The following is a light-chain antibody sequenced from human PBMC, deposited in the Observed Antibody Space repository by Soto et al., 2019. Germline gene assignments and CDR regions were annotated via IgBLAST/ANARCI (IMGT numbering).Light chain of an antibody. CDR1: QSIDNH. CDR3: QQSYTTPAT. J-gene: IGKJ4*01. V-gene: IGKV1-39*01. Sequence: DIQMTQSPSSLSASVGDRVTITCRASQSIDNHLNWYQQKSGKAPHLLIYAASTLQSGVPSRFSGSGSGTDFPLTISSLRPEDFPTYYCQQSYTTPATFGGGTKVEMK. CDR2: AAS.